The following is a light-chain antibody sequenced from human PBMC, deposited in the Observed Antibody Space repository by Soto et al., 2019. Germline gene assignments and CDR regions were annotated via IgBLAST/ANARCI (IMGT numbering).Light chain of an antibody. CDR1: NVGSRS. J-gene: IGLJ2*01. CDR3: QVWEATGDQVV. CDR2: YDS. V-gene: IGLV3-21*01. Sequence: SYELTQPPSVSVAPGETARISCGGNNVGSRSVHWYQQKPRQAPFLVIYYDSDRPSRIPERFSGSNSGNTATLIVSRVEAGDEADYYCQVWEATGDQVVFGGGTKLTVL.